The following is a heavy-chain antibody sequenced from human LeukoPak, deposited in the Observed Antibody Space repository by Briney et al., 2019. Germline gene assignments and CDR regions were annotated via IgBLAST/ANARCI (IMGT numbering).Heavy chain of an antibody. CDR2: ISSSSSYI. D-gene: IGHD3-10*01. V-gene: IGHV3-21*01. CDR1: GFTFSSYS. CDR3: ARGYSGSGRSY. Sequence: GGSLRLSCAASGFTFSSYSMNWVRQAPGKGLEWVSSISSSSSYIYYADSVEGRFTISRDNAKNSLYLQMNSLRAEDTAVYYCARGYSGSGRSYWGQGTLVTVSS. J-gene: IGHJ4*02.